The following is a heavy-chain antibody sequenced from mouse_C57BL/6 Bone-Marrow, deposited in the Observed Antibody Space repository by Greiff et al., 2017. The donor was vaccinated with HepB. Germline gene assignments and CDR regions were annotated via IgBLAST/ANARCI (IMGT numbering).Heavy chain of an antibody. CDR3: ARDGAY. CDR2: IYPGDGDT. Sequence: QVQLQQSGPELVKPGASVKISCKASGYAFSSSWMNWVKQRPGKGLEWIGRIYPGDGDTNYNGKFKGKATLTADKYSSTACMQLRSLTSDDSAVYFCARDGAYWGQGTLVTVSA. V-gene: IGHV1-82*01. CDR1: GYAFSSSW. J-gene: IGHJ3*01.